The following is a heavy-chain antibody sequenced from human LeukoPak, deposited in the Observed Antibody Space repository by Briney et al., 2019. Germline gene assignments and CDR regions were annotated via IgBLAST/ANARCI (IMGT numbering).Heavy chain of an antibody. J-gene: IGHJ6*03. CDR3: ARHQIVVVPAASRRGYYYYYMDV. Sequence: GESLKISCKGSGYSFTSYWIGWVRQMPGKGLEWIGIIYPGDSDTRYSPSFQCQVTISADKSISTAYLQWSSLKASDTAMYYCARHQIVVVPAASRRGYYYYYMDVWGKGTTVTVSS. V-gene: IGHV5-51*01. CDR1: GYSFTSYW. D-gene: IGHD2-2*01. CDR2: IYPGDSDT.